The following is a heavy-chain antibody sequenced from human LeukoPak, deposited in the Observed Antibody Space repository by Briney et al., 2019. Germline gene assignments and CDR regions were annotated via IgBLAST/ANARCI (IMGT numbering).Heavy chain of an antibody. D-gene: IGHD3-16*02. J-gene: IGHJ5*02. V-gene: IGHV4-34*01. Sequence: PSETLSLTCAVYGVSFSGYYWSWIRQPPGKGLEWIGEIKHSGSTNYNPSLKSRVTISMDTSKNQFSLKLNSMTAADTAVYYCATAPYEYIWGTYRTNWFDPWGQGTLVTVSS. CDR3: ATAPYEYIWGTYRTNWFDP. CDR1: GVSFSGYY. CDR2: IKHSGST.